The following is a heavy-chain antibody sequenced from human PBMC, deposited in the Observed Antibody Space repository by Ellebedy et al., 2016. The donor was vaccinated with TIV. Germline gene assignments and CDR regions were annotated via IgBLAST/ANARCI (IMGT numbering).Heavy chain of an antibody. CDR2: INHSGST. CDR3: AGAYLGDPHWFNP. CDR1: AGPFSGYY. Sequence: MPSETLSLTCGVYAGPFSGYYWSWIRHPPRQGLEWLVDINHSGSTNYNPSVKSRITMSVDTHREQFSLKLSSVTAADTAIYFCAGAYLGDPHWFNPWGQGIPVIVSS. J-gene: IGHJ5*02. D-gene: IGHD3-16*01. V-gene: IGHV4-34*10.